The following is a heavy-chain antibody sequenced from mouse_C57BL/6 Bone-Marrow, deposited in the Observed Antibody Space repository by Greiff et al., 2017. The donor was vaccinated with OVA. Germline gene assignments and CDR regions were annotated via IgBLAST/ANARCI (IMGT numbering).Heavy chain of an antibody. CDR1: GYTFTNYW. J-gene: IGHJ3*01. Sequence: QVQLQQSGAELVRPGTSVKMSCKASGYTFTNYWIGWAKQRPGHGLEWIGDIYPGGGYTNYNEKFKGKATLTADTSSSTAYMQFSSLTSEDSAIYYCARSGDRAWFAYWGQGTLVTVSA. CDR2: IYPGGGYT. CDR3: ARSGDRAWFAY. V-gene: IGHV1-63*01. D-gene: IGHD2-13*01.